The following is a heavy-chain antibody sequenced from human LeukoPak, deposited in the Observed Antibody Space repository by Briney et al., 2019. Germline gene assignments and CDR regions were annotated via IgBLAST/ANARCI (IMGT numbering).Heavy chain of an antibody. Sequence: SVKVSCKASGGTFSSYAISWVRQAPGQGLEWMGGIIPIFGTANYAQKFQGRVTITTDESTSTAYMELSSPRSEDSAVYYCARENYSSSSLGVENWFDPWGQGTLVTVSS. D-gene: IGHD6-6*01. CDR2: IIPIFGTA. CDR3: ARENYSSSSLGVENWFDP. CDR1: GGTFSSYA. J-gene: IGHJ5*02. V-gene: IGHV1-69*05.